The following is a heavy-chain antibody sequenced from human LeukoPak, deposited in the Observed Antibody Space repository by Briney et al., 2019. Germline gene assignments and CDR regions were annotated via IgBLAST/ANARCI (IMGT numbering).Heavy chain of an antibody. J-gene: IGHJ6*02. Sequence: PGGSLRLSCAASGFTFSSYAMHWVRQAPGKGLEWVAVISYDGSNKYYADSVKGRFTISRDNSKNTLYLQMNSLRAEDTAVYYCARDEGGSGAMVLQPLYYYGMDVWGQGTTVTVSS. CDR3: ARDEGGSGAMVLQPLYYYGMDV. CDR2: ISYDGSNK. CDR1: GFTFSSYA. D-gene: IGHD5-18*01. V-gene: IGHV3-30-3*01.